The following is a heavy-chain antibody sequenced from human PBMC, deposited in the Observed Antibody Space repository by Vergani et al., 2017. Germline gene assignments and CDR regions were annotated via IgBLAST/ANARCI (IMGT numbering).Heavy chain of an antibody. Sequence: QVQLVQSGAEVKKPGASVKVSCKASGYTFTGYYMHWVRQAPGQGLEWMGWINPNSGGTNYAQKFQGWVTMTRDTSISTAYMELSRLRSEDTAVYYCARGYAEVVPAAIDEVLRYYYGMDVWGQGTTVTVSS. D-gene: IGHD2-2*01. CDR2: INPNSGGT. CDR3: ARGYAEVVPAAIDEVLRYYYGMDV. V-gene: IGHV1-2*04. J-gene: IGHJ6*02. CDR1: GYTFTGYY.